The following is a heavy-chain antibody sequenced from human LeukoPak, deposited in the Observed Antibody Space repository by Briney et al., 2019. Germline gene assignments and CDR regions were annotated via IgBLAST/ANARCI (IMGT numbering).Heavy chain of an antibody. Sequence: ASVKVSCKASGYTFTSYDINWVRQATGQGLEWMGWMNPNSGNTGYAQKFQGRVTITRNTSISTAYMELSSLRSEDTAVYYCARLGRRGAAYLFDYWGQGTLVTVSS. V-gene: IGHV1-8*03. J-gene: IGHJ4*02. CDR1: GYTFTSYD. CDR2: MNPNSGNT. D-gene: IGHD2-15*01. CDR3: ARLGRRGAAYLFDY.